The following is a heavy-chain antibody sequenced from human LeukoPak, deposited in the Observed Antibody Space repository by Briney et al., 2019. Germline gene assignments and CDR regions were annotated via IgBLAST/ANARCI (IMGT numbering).Heavy chain of an antibody. CDR3: ARLLREYYYGSGSYYNKRAYYYYYMDV. Sequence: PGGSLRLSCAASGFTFSDYYMSWIRQAPGKGLEWVSYISSSGSTIYYADSVKGRFTISRDNAKNSLYLQMNSLRAEDTAVYYCARLLREYYYGSGSYYNKRAYYYYYMDVWGKGTTVTISS. CDR1: GFTFSDYY. CDR2: ISSSGSTI. J-gene: IGHJ6*03. V-gene: IGHV3-11*01. D-gene: IGHD3-10*01.